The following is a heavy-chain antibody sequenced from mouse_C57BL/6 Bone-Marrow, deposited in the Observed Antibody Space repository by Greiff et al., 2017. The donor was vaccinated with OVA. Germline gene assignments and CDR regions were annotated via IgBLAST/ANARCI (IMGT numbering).Heavy chain of an antibody. J-gene: IGHJ2*01. CDR2: IHPSDSYT. D-gene: IGHD3-2*02. V-gene: IGHV1-59*01. CDR3: ARSGY. Sequence: QVQLKQPGAELVRPGTSVKLSCKASGYTFTSYWMHWVKQRPGQGLEWIGVIHPSDSYTNYNQKFKGKATLTVDTSSSTAYMQLSSLTSEDSAVYYCARSGYWGQGTTLTVSS. CDR1: GYTFTSYW.